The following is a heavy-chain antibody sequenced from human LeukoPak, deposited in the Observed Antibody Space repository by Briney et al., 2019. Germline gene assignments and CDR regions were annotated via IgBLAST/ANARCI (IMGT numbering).Heavy chain of an antibody. CDR2: IRYDGSNK. CDR3: AKSYRRTLLAGLTTFDY. Sequence: GGSLRLSCAASGFTFSSYVMHWVRQSPGKGLEWVAFIRYDGSNKYYADSVKGRFTISRDNSKNTLYLQMNSLRAEDTAVYYCAKSYRRTLLAGLTTFDYWGQGTLVTVSS. J-gene: IGHJ4*02. V-gene: IGHV3-30*02. CDR1: GFTFSSYV. D-gene: IGHD4/OR15-4a*01.